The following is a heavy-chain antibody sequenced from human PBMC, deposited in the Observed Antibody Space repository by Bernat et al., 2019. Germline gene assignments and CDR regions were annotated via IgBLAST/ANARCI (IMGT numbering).Heavy chain of an antibody. CDR2: IWYDGSNK. CDR1: GFTFSSYG. CDR3: ARDPAAAGLYNWFDP. D-gene: IGHD6-13*01. J-gene: IGHJ5*02. V-gene: IGHV3-33*01. Sequence: QVQLVESGGGVVQPGRSLRLSCAASGFTFSSYGMHWVRQAPGKGLEWVAVIWYDGSNKYYADSVKGRFTISRDNSKNTLYLQMNSRRAEDTAVYYCARDPAAAGLYNWFDPWGQGTLVTVSS.